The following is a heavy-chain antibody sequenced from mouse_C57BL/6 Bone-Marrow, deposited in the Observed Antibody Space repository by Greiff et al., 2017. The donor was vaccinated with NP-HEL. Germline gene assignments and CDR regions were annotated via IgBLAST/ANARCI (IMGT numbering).Heavy chain of an antibody. CDR1: GFTFSSYG. CDR3: ARQTSMADY. Sequence: EVMLVESGGDLVKPGGSLKLSCAASGFTFSSYGMSWVRQTPDKRLEWVATISSGGSYTYYPDSVKGRFTISRDNAKNTLYLQMSSLKSEDTAMYYCARQTSMADYWGQGTTLTVSS. CDR2: ISSGGSYT. D-gene: IGHD1-1*02. J-gene: IGHJ2*01. V-gene: IGHV5-6*01.